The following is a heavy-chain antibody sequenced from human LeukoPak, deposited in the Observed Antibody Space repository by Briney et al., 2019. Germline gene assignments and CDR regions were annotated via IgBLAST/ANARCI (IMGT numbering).Heavy chain of an antibody. D-gene: IGHD3-9*01. CDR2: IWYDGSNK. J-gene: IGHJ4*02. CDR1: GFTFSSYG. Sequence: GRSLRLSCAAPGFTFSSYGMHWVRQAPGKGLEWVAVIWYDGSNKYYADSVKGRFTISRDNSKNTLYLQMNSLRAEDTAVYYCAKDLSPELVLDYWGQGTLVTVSS. CDR3: AKDLSPELVLDY. V-gene: IGHV3-33*06.